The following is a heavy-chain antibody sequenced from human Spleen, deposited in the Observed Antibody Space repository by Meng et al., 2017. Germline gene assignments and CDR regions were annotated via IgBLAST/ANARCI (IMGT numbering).Heavy chain of an antibody. V-gene: IGHV4-61*08. CDR3: ASGHARRGDIYGYWFDY. CDR2: MYYEGGT. Sequence: QVPLQVSGPGLVRPSETLSLTCTVSGVSVSSIGYFWNWIRQPPGKGLEWLGYMYYEGGTGYNPSLKSRVAMSVDTSKNQFSLKLSSVTAADTAVYYCASGHARRGDIYGYWFDYWGQGTLVTVSS. J-gene: IGHJ4*02. CDR1: GVSVSSIGYF. D-gene: IGHD5-18*01.